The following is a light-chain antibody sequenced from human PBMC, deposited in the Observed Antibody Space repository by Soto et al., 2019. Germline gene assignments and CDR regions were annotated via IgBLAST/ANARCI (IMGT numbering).Light chain of an antibody. CDR1: QGIIDY. J-gene: IGKJ1*01. CDR2: AAS. CDR3: QKNDTVPQT. Sequence: DIQMTQSPSSLSASVEDTVTITCRASQGIIDYLAWYQQRPGKVPKLLIYAASTLQTGVPSRFSGSGAGTDFTLTISSLQPEDVGTYYCQKNDTVPQTFGQGTRVEIK. V-gene: IGKV1-27*01.